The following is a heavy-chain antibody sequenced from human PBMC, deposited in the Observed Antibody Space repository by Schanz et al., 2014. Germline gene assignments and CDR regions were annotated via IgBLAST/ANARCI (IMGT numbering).Heavy chain of an antibody. CDR3: ARVTTGSDS. Sequence: QVQLVQSGAEVKKPGASVKVSCKASGYTFTVYSMHWVRQAPGQGLEWLGWINPNSGATSSAQKFQGRVTMTRDTSSSTVYMQLSSLTSDDTAIYYCARVTTGSDSWGQGTLVTVSS. J-gene: IGHJ4*02. D-gene: IGHD5-12*01. CDR2: INPNSGAT. V-gene: IGHV1-2*02. CDR1: GYTFTVYS.